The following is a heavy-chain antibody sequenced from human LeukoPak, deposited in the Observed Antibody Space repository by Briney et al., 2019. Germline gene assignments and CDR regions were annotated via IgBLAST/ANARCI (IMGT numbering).Heavy chain of an antibody. CDR3: SRVTAGFDY. Sequence: GGSLRLSCAASGFTFSSYDMSWVRQAPGKGLEWVSRINSDGSSTSYADSVKGRFAISRDNAKNTLYLQMNSLRAEDTAVYYCSRVTAGFDYWGQGTLVTVSS. CDR2: INSDGSST. CDR1: GFTFSSYD. D-gene: IGHD2-21*02. V-gene: IGHV3-74*01. J-gene: IGHJ4*02.